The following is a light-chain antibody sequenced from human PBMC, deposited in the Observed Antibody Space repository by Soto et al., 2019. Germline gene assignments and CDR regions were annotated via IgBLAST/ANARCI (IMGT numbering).Light chain of an antibody. CDR1: SSDIGDSNY. CDR3: SSFRSSSTSYV. J-gene: IGLJ1*01. V-gene: IGLV2-14*03. CDR2: DVS. Sequence: QSVLTQPASVSGSPGQSITISCTGTSSDIGDSNYVSWYQQHPGIAPKLVIYDVSNRPSGVSNRFSGSKSANTASLTISGLQAEDEADYYCSSFRSSSTSYVFGTGTKVTVL.